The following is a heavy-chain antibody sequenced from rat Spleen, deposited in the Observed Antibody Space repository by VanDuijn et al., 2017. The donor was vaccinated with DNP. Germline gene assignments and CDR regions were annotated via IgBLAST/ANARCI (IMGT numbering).Heavy chain of an antibody. D-gene: IGHD1-11*01. Sequence: QVQLKESGPGMVQPSQTLSLACTVSGFSLPDYSVHWIRQPPGKVLEWIAAISSGGVTFYNSPLKSRLSISIDTSKSQVFLKMSSLQTEDTAIYYCSRYGEYSALDAWGQGISVTVSS. CDR3: SRYGEYSALDA. V-gene: IGHV2-19*01. CDR1: GFSLPDYS. J-gene: IGHJ4*01. CDR2: ISSGGVT.